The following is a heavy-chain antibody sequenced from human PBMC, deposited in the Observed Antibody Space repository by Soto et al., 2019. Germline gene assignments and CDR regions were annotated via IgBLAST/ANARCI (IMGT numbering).Heavy chain of an antibody. CDR3: ARHHNVVVVVWAIDP. Sequence: SSETLSLTCTVSGGSISSSSYYWGWIRQPPGKGLEWIGSIYYSGSTYYNPSLKSRVTISVDTSKNQFSLKLSSVTAADTAVYYCARHHNVVVVVWAIDPWGQGTLVTVSS. V-gene: IGHV4-39*01. CDR1: GGSISSSSYY. D-gene: IGHD2-15*01. CDR2: IYYSGST. J-gene: IGHJ5*02.